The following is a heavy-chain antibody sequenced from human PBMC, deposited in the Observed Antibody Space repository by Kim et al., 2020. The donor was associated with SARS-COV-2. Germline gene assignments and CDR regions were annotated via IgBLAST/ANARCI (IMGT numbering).Heavy chain of an antibody. CDR3: ARGSFQQGFDP. J-gene: IGHJ5*02. CDR1: GFTLTNYW. D-gene: IGHD6-13*01. Sequence: GGSLRLSCEDSGFTLTNYWMNWVRQGPEKGLVWVSRSNSDGSVTHYADSVKSRFTISRDNAKNTLFLQLNSLRVEDKAIYYCARGSFQQGFDPWGHGTLVTVSS. V-gene: IGHV3-74*01. CDR2: SNSDGSVT.